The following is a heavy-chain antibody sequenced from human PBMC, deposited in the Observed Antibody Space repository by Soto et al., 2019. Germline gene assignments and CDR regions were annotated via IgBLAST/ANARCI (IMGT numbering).Heavy chain of an antibody. Sequence: ASETLSLTCAVSGGSISSGGYSWSWIRQPPGKGLEWIGSIYYSGSTYYNPSLKSRVTISVDTSKNQFSLKLSSVTAADTAVYYCASIDYGDYYFDYWGQGTLVTVSS. V-gene: IGHV4-30-2*03. CDR2: IYYSGST. D-gene: IGHD4-17*01. CDR1: GGSISSGGYS. J-gene: IGHJ4*02. CDR3: ASIDYGDYYFDY.